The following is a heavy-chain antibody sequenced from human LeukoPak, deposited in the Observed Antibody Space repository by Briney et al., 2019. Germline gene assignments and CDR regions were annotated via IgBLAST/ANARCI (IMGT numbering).Heavy chain of an antibody. Sequence: AGGSLRLSCAVSGFTFSRYAMSWVRQAPGKGLEWVSALSSSGGSTYYADPVKGRFTISRDNSKNTLYLQMNSLRAEDTAVYYCAQMYYFDSSAYELGIDYWGQGTLVTVSS. D-gene: IGHD3-22*01. J-gene: IGHJ4*02. CDR1: GFTFSRYA. CDR3: AQMYYFDSSAYELGIDY. V-gene: IGHV3-23*01. CDR2: LSSSGGST.